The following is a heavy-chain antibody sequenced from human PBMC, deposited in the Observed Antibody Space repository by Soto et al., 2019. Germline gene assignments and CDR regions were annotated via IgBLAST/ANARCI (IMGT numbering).Heavy chain of an antibody. J-gene: IGHJ6*03. CDR1: GFTFSSPW. CDR3: ARGSRGKNYLHV. CDR2: IDPDGSKT. Sequence: EVQLVESGGGLLQPGGSLRLSGAVCGFTFSSPWMHWVRQAPGKGLVWVSRIDPDGSKTNYADSVKGRFTISRDNAKNTLYLQMISLRTEETAVYYCARGSRGKNYLHVWGNGTTVTVAS. V-gene: IGHV3-74*01. D-gene: IGHD6-25*01.